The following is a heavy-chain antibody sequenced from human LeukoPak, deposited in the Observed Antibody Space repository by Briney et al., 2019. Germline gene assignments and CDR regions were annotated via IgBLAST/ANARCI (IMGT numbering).Heavy chain of an antibody. D-gene: IGHD2/OR15-2a*01. CDR3: AGERVACNGDCYDY. J-gene: IGHJ4*02. Sequence: SGGSLRLSCAASGFAFSNYEMNWVRQAPGRGLEWVSYISASGSKIYYAGSVKGRFTISRDNAKNSLYLQMNSLRADDTAVYYCAGERVACNGDCYDYWGQGTLATVSS. CDR2: ISASGSKI. V-gene: IGHV3-48*03. CDR1: GFAFSNYE.